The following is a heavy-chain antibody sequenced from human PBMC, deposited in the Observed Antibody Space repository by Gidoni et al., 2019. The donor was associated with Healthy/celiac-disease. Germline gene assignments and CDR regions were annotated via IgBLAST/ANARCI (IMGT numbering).Heavy chain of an antibody. V-gene: IGHV1-69*04. Sequence: QVQLVQSGAEVKKPGSSVKVSCTASGGTFSSYAISWVRQAPGQGLEWMGRIIPILGIANYAQKFQGRVTITADKSTSTAYMELSSLRSEDTAVYYCASGSAYYYDSYWGQGTLVTVSS. D-gene: IGHD3-22*01. CDR1: GGTFSSYA. CDR3: ASGSAYYYDSY. J-gene: IGHJ4*02. CDR2: IIPILGIA.